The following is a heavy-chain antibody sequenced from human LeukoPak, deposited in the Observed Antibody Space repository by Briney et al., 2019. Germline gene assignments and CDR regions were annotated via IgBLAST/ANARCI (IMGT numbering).Heavy chain of an antibody. V-gene: IGHV3-48*03. D-gene: IGHD5-24*01. CDR1: GFTFSSYE. J-gene: IGHJ6*02. CDR2: ISSSGSTI. Sequence: RGSLILSCAVSGFTFSSYEMNWVRQAPGKGLEWVSYISSSGSTIYYADSVKGRFTISRDNAKSSLYLQMNSLRAEDTAVYYCARKEIGYYGMDVWGQGTTVTVSS. CDR3: ARKEIGYYGMDV.